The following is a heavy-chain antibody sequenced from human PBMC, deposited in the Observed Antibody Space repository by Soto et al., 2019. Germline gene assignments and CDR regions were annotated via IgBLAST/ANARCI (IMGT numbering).Heavy chain of an antibody. CDR2: ISSSSSYI. V-gene: IGHV3-21*01. D-gene: IGHD3-16*01. CDR3: ARGRAVWGSSDAFDI. Sequence: GGSLRLSCAASGFTFSSYSMNWVRQAPGKGLEWVSSISSSSSYIYYADSVKGRFTISRDNAKNSLYLQMNSLRAEDTAVYYCARGRAVWGSSDAFDIWGQGTMVTVSS. J-gene: IGHJ3*02. CDR1: GFTFSSYS.